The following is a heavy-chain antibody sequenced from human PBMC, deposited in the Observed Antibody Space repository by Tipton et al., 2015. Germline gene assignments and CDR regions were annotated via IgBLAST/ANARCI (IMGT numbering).Heavy chain of an antibody. V-gene: IGHV3-30*18. CDR3: AKVDVVATIHDYYYDMDV. CDR2: ISYDGSNK. D-gene: IGHD5-12*01. Sequence: SLRLSCAASGFTFINYGMSWVRQAPGKGLEWVAVISYDGSNKHYADSVKGRFTISRDNSKNMLYLQMNSLRAEDTAVYYCAKVDVVATIHDYYYDMDVWGQGTTVTVSS. CDR1: GFTFINYG. J-gene: IGHJ6*02.